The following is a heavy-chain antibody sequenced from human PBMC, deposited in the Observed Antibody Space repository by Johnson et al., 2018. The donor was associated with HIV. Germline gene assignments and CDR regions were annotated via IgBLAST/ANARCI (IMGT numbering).Heavy chain of an antibody. J-gene: IGHJ3*02. CDR3: ARTRDSRGAFDI. CDR2: INWNGGNT. V-gene: IGHV3-20*04. Sequence: VQLVESGGGVLRPGASLRLSCEGFGFIFDDYGLNWVRQAPGKGLEWVSGINWNGGNTGYADSVKGRCTISRDNDKSSVYMQMNNLRAEDTAVYYCARTRDSRGAFDIWGQGTMGTVS. CDR1: GFIFDDYG. D-gene: IGHD6-13*01.